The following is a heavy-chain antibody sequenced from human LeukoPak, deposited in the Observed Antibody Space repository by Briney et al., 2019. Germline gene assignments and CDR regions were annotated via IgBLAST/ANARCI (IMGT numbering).Heavy chain of an antibody. CDR1: GFTFSSYA. J-gene: IGHJ4*02. D-gene: IGHD6-19*01. V-gene: IGHV3-23*01. CDR3: AKEMYSSGWFGPGVYYMDY. CDR2: ISAGGGST. Sequence: GGSLRLSCAASGFTFSSYAMSWVRQAPGKGLEWVSAISAGGGSTYYADSVKGWFTISRDNSKNTVYLQMNSLRVEDTAVYYCAKEMYSSGWFGPGVYYMDYWGQGTLVTVSP.